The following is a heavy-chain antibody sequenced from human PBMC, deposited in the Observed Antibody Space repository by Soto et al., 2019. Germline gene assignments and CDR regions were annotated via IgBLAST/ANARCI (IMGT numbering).Heavy chain of an antibody. CDR3: ITAGWFSYYFDY. J-gene: IGHJ4*02. D-gene: IGHD2-15*01. CDR1: RFTFSNAW. CDR2: IKTITDGGTT. V-gene: IGHV3-15*01. Sequence: EVQLVESGGGLVTPGGSLRLSCAASRFTFSNAWMSWVRQAPGKGLEWVGRIKTITDGGTTDYAAPVKGRFTISRDDSKNALYLQMNSLKTEETAVYCCITAGWFSYYFDYWGRGTLVSVSS.